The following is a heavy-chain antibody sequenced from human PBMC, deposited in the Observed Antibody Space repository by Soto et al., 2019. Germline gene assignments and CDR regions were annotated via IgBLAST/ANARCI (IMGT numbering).Heavy chain of an antibody. D-gene: IGHD3-3*01. CDR1: GGSISSSNW. V-gene: IGHV4-4*02. CDR2: IYHSGST. J-gene: IGHJ5*02. Sequence: SETLSLTCAVSGGSISSSNWWSWVRQPPGKGLEWIGEIYHSGSTNYNPSLKSRVTISVDKSKNQFSLKLSSVTAADTAVYYCATTYRSGYYGWFDPWGQGTLVTVSS. CDR3: ATTYRSGYYGWFDP.